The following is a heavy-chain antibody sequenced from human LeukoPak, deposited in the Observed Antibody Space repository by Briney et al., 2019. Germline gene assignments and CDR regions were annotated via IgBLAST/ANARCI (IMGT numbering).Heavy chain of an antibody. CDR3: ARLVLTYYYDSSGYVDY. V-gene: IGHV3-7*01. CDR1: GFTFSSYW. Sequence: GGSLRLSCAASGFTFSSYWMSWVRQAPGKGLEWVANIKQDGSEKYYVDSVKGRFTISRDNAKNSLYLQMNSLRAEDTAVYYCARLVLTYYYDSSGYVDYWGQGTLVTVSS. D-gene: IGHD3-22*01. J-gene: IGHJ4*02. CDR2: IKQDGSEK.